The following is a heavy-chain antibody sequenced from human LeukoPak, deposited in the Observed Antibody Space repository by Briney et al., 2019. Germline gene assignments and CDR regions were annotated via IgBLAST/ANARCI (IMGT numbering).Heavy chain of an antibody. Sequence: PSETLSLTCTVSGGSISSSSYYWGWIRQPPGKGLEWIGSIYYSGSTNYNPSLKSRVTISVDTSKNQFSLKLSSVTAADTAVYYCARRLSSSWYVCLVGDCSRPFLRGPEEYMDVWGKGTTVTISS. CDR1: GGSISSSSYY. CDR2: IYYSGST. J-gene: IGHJ6*03. D-gene: IGHD6-13*01. V-gene: IGHV4-39*07. CDR3: ARRLSSSWYVCLVGDCSRPFLRGPEEYMDV.